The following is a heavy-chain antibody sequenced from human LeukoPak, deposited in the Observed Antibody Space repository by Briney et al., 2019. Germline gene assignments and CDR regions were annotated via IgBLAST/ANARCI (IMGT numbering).Heavy chain of an antibody. Sequence: PGGSLRLSCAASGFTFSSYGMHWVRQAPGKGLEWVAFIRYDGSNKYYADSVKGRFTVSRDNSKNTLYLQMNSLRAEDTAVYYRAKEDVDTAMTYTLYYYYYMDVWGKGTTVTVSS. CDR1: GFTFSSYG. J-gene: IGHJ6*03. D-gene: IGHD5-18*01. CDR2: IRYDGSNK. CDR3: AKEDVDTAMTYTLYYYYYMDV. V-gene: IGHV3-30*02.